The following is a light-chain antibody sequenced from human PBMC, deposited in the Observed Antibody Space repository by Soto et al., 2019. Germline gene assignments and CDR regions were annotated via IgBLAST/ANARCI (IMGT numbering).Light chain of an antibody. CDR3: QSYDSSLSGSSV. CDR1: SSNIGAGYD. CDR2: GSS. Sequence: QSVLTQPPSVSGAPGQRVTISCTGRSSNIGAGYDVHWYQQLPGTAPKLLIYGSSNRPSGVPDRFSGSKSGTSASLAITGLQAEDDADYYCQSYDSSLSGSSVFGTGTKLTVL. V-gene: IGLV1-40*01. J-gene: IGLJ1*01.